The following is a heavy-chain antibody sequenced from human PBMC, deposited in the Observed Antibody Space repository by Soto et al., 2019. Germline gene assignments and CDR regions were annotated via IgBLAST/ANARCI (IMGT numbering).Heavy chain of an antibody. D-gene: IGHD3-22*01. CDR1: GFTFNYVW. J-gene: IGHJ4*02. CDR3: ARTDSSGYFPFDY. Sequence: GGSLRLSCAASGFTFNYVWMNWVRQAPGKGLEWVAVISYDGSNKCYADSVKGRFTISRDTSKNTLYLQMNSLRAEDTAVYYCARTDSSGYFPFDYWGQGTLVTVS. V-gene: IGHV3-30*03. CDR2: ISYDGSNK.